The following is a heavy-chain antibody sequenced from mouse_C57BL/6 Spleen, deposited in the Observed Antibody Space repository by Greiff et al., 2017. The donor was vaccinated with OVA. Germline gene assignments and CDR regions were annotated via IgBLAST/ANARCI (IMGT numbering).Heavy chain of an antibody. D-gene: IGHD2-4*01. CDR2: INYEGGGT. CDR1: GFTFSDYY. CDR3: ARVGYDYCGYFDY. V-gene: IGHV5-16*01. Sequence: EVQGVESEGGLVQPGSSMTLSCTASGFTFSDYYMAWVRQVQEKGLEWVANINYEGGGTYYLDSFKSRFIISRDNANNILYLQMSSLKSEYTAAYYCARVGYDYCGYFDYWGPGTTLTVSS. J-gene: IGHJ2*01.